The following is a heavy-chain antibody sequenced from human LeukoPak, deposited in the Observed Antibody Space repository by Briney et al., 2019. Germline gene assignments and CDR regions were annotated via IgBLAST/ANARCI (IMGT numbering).Heavy chain of an antibody. CDR3: AKDREMVVVKDAFDI. Sequence: GGSLRLSCAASGFTFSSYGMHWVRQAPGKGLEWVAFIRYDGSNKYYADSVKGRFTISRDNSKNTLYLQMNSLGAEDTAVYYCAKDREMVVVKDAFDIWGQGTMVTVSS. V-gene: IGHV3-30*02. J-gene: IGHJ3*02. CDR1: GFTFSSYG. CDR2: IRYDGSNK. D-gene: IGHD3-22*01.